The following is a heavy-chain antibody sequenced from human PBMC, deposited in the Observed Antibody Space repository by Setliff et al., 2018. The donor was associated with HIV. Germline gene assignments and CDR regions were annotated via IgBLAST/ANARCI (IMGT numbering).Heavy chain of an antibody. J-gene: IGHJ4*02. CDR3: VRVSDYDYIWGSDLNFDF. D-gene: IGHD3-16*02. CDR1: GYSFSSYG. Sequence: ASVKVSCKASGYSFSSYGISWVRQAPGQGLEGMGWISAYNGNTNYAQRLQGRVTMTTDTTTNTAYMELRSLRSDDTAVYYCVRVSDYDYIWGSDLNFDFWGQGTLVTVSS. V-gene: IGHV1-18*01. CDR2: ISAYNGNT.